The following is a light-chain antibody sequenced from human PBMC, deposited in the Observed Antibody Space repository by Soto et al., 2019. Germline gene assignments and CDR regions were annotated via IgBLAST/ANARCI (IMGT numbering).Light chain of an antibody. CDR2: DAS. CDR1: QTVTSGY. CDR3: QQRSNWPPIT. J-gene: IGKJ5*01. V-gene: IGKV3-11*01. Sequence: ESVLTQSKDTLSLSPGERATLSCRASQTVTSGYLAWYQQKPGQAPRLLIYDASNRATGIPARFSGSGSGTDFTLTISSLEPEDFAVYYCQQRSNWPPITFGQGTRLEIK.